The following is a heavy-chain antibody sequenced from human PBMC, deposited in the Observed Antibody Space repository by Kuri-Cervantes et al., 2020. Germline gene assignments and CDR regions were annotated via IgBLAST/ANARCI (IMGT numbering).Heavy chain of an antibody. CDR1: GFTFDDYA. J-gene: IGHJ3*02. D-gene: IGHD1-26*01. Sequence: GASLKISCASSGFTFDDYAMHWVRQAPGRGVEWVSGISWNSGSIGYADSVKGRFTISRDNAKNSLYLQMNSLRAEDTALYYCAKDSSWELLAGAFDIWGQGTMVTVSS. V-gene: IGHV3-9*01. CDR2: ISWNSGSI. CDR3: AKDSSWELLAGAFDI.